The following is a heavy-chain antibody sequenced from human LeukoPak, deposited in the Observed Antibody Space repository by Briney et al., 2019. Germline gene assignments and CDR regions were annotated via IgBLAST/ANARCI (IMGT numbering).Heavy chain of an antibody. J-gene: IGHJ4*02. Sequence: TPGGSLRLSCAASGSTFSNTWMNWVRQPPGKGLEWVGYIKRIIDGGSTDYAAPVKGRFTDSRDDSINTLYLQMSSLKTEDTAVYYCTAQGGPGDLRYWGQGTLVTVSS. D-gene: IGHD4-17*01. CDR3: TAQGGPGDLRY. CDR1: GSTFSNTW. V-gene: IGHV3-15*01. CDR2: IKRIIDGGST.